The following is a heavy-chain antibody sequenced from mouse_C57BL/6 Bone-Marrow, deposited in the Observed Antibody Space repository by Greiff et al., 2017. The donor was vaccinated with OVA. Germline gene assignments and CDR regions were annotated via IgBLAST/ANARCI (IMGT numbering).Heavy chain of an antibody. J-gene: IGHJ1*03. CDR1: GISITTGNYR. CDR2: IYYSGTI. Sequence: VQLQQSGPGLVKPSQTVFLTCTVTGISITTGNYRWSWIRQFPGNKLEWIGYIYYSGTITYNPSLTSRTTITRDTPKNQFFLEMNSLTAEDTATYYCARDGIYFWYFDVWGTGTTVTVSS. CDR3: ARDGIYFWYFDV. D-gene: IGHD2-1*01. V-gene: IGHV3-5*01.